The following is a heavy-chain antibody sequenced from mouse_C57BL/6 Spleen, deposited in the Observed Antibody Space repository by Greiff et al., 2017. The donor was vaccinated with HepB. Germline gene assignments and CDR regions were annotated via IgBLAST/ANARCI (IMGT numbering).Heavy chain of an antibody. V-gene: IGHV14-2*01. J-gene: IGHJ2*01. Sequence: EVQLQQSGAELVKPGASVKLSCTASGFNIKDYYMHWVKQRTEQGLEWIGRIDPEDGEPKYAPKFQGKATITADTSSNTAYLQLSSLTSEDTAVYYCVLYDYDGVDYWGQGTTLTVSS. CDR2: IDPEDGEP. CDR1: GFNIKDYY. D-gene: IGHD2-4*01. CDR3: VLYDYDGVDY.